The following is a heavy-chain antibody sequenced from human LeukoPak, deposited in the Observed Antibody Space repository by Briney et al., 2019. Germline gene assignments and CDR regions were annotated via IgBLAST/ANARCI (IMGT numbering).Heavy chain of an antibody. CDR3: AKERLGIFGALGY. D-gene: IGHD3-3*01. Sequence: GGSLRLSCAASGFTFSSYGMHWVRQAPGKGLEWVAVITYDGSNKYYADSVKGRFTISRDNSKNTLYLQMNSLRAEDTAVYYCAKERLGIFGALGYWGQGTLVTVSS. CDR2: ITYDGSNK. V-gene: IGHV3-30*18. J-gene: IGHJ4*02. CDR1: GFTFSSYG.